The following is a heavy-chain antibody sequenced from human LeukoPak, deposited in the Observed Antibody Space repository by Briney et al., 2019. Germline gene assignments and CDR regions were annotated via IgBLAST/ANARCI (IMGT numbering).Heavy chain of an antibody. D-gene: IGHD1-1*01. CDR1: GFTFSNVW. V-gene: IGHV3-15*01. CDR3: VTRVKSTGDY. Sequence: GGSLRLSCEASGFTFSNVWMNWVRQAPGRGLEWIGRIKTKADGETTEYIAPVKGRFTISRDDSKNTVYLQMNSLKTEDTALYYCVTRVKSTGDYWGQGTLVTVSS. CDR2: IKTKADGETT. J-gene: IGHJ4*02.